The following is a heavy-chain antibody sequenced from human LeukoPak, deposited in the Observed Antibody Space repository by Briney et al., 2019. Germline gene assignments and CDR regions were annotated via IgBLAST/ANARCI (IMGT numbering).Heavy chain of an antibody. Sequence: PGASVKVSCKASGGTFSSYAISWVRQAPGQGLEWMGGIIPIFGTANYAQKFQGRVTITADESTSTAYMELSSLRSEDTAVYYCARAFDCSSTSCYEAEYFQHWGQGTLVTVSS. J-gene: IGHJ1*01. D-gene: IGHD2-2*01. V-gene: IGHV1-69*13. CDR1: GGTFSSYA. CDR2: IIPIFGTA. CDR3: ARAFDCSSTSCYEAEYFQH.